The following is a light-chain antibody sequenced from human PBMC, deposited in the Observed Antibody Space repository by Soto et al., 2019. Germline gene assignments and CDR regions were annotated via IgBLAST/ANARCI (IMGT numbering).Light chain of an antibody. Sequence: EIVLTQSLATLSLYPGERATLSCRASQSVSSYLAWYQQKPGQAPRLLIYDASNRATGIPARFSGSGSGTDFTLTISSLEPEDFAVYYCQQRSNWPRTFGQGTKV. CDR3: QQRSNWPRT. V-gene: IGKV3-11*01. CDR1: QSVSSY. CDR2: DAS. J-gene: IGKJ1*01.